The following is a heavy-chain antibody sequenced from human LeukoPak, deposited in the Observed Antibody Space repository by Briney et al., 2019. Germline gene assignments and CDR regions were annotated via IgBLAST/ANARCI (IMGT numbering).Heavy chain of an antibody. CDR3: AREPAWFGEFVGFDI. D-gene: IGHD3-10*01. J-gene: IGHJ3*02. V-gene: IGHV3-21*01. CDR2: ISSSSGYI. CDR1: GFTFSSYS. Sequence: GGSLRLSXAASGFTFSSYSMNWVRQAPGKGLEWVSSISSSSGYIYYADSVKGRFTISRDNAKNSLYLQMNSLRAEDTAVYYCAREPAWFGEFVGFDIWGQGTMVTVSS.